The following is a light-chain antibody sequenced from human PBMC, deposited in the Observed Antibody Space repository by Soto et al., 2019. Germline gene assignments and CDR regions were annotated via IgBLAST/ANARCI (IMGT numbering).Light chain of an antibody. Sequence: EIILTQSPDTLSLSPRERATLSCRASQTVSSNYLAWCQQRPGQAPRLLIYGASTRAAGIPDRFSGSGSGTDFTLTITRLEPEDSAVYFCQQYTGPPTTFGQGTRLEIK. CDR1: QTVSSNY. V-gene: IGKV3-20*01. CDR2: GAS. CDR3: QQYTGPPTT. J-gene: IGKJ5*01.